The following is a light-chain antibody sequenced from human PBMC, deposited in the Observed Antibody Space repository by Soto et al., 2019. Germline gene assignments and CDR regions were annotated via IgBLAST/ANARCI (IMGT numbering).Light chain of an antibody. V-gene: IGKV3D-11*03. CDR1: QSISSK. Sequence: EIVMTQSPATLSVSPGERATLSCRASQSISSKLAWYQQIPGQPPRLLIYDSTNRAAGIPARFSGSRSGTNFTLTISSVEPEDFAMYYCHQRNQFGQGTRLEI. CDR2: DST. J-gene: IGKJ5*01. CDR3: HQRNQ.